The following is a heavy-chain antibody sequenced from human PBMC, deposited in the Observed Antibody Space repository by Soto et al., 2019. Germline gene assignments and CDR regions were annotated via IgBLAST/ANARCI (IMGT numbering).Heavy chain of an antibody. CDR2: IYYSGST. D-gene: IGHD3-22*01. Sequence: SETLSLTCSVSDGSISSGGYYLSWIRHHPGKDLEWIGYIYYSGSTYYNPSLKSRVTISVDTSKNQFSLKLSSVTAADTAVYYCASGLLTVDSYWGQGTLVTVSS. CDR3: ASGLLTVDSY. J-gene: IGHJ4*02. CDR1: DGSISSGGYY. V-gene: IGHV4-31*03.